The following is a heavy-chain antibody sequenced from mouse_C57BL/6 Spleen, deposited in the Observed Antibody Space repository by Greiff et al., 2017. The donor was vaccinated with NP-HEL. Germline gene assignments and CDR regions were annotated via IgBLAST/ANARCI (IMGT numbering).Heavy chain of an antibody. V-gene: IGHV1-62-2*01. J-gene: IGHJ2*01. CDR1: GYTFTEYT. CDR2: FYPGSGSI. D-gene: IGHD2-5*01. Sequence: VNLVESGAELVKPGASVKLSCKASGYTFTEYTIHWVKQRSGQGLEWIGWFYPGSGSIKYNEKFKDKATLTADKSSSTVYMELSRLTSEDAAVYFCARHEGGSNYGYFDYWGQGTTLTVSS. CDR3: ARHEGGSNYGYFDY.